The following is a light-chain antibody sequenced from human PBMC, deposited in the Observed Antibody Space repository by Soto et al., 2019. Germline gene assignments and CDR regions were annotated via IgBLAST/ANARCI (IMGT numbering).Light chain of an antibody. V-gene: IGKV3-11*01. Sequence: EIVLTQSPATLSLSPGDRATLSCRASQSISSHLAWYQQKPGQAPRLVMYDASNRATGIPARFSGSGSGTDFTLTISSLEPEDFALYYCQQRVNWPLTFGGGTKVEIK. CDR3: QQRVNWPLT. J-gene: IGKJ4*01. CDR1: QSISSH. CDR2: DAS.